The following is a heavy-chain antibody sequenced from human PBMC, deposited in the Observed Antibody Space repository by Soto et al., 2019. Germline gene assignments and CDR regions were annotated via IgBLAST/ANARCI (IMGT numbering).Heavy chain of an antibody. V-gene: IGHV4-39*01. CDR1: GGSTSSNSYY. J-gene: IGHJ4*02. D-gene: IGHD2-15*01. Sequence: QLQLQESGPGLVKPSETLSLTCTVSGGSTSSNSYYWGWIRQPPGKGLEWIVSIYYSGYTYYNPSLKSRLSMSVDTSKNQFSLKLRSVNAADTAVYYCARQVTDCSGGSCHAYFDYWGQGSLVTVSS. CDR3: ARQVTDCSGGSCHAYFDY. CDR2: IYYSGYT.